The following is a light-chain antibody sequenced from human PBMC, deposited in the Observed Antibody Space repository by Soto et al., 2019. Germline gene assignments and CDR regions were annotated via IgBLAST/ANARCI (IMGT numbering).Light chain of an antibody. Sequence: QSVLTQPASVSGSPGQSITISCTGTSSDVGGYNYVSWYQQHPGKAPKLMIYEVSNRPSGVSNRFSGSKSGNTASLTISGLQAGDEADYYCSSYTSSSTLGVFGTGTQVTVL. CDR2: EVS. J-gene: IGLJ1*01. CDR3: SSYTSSSTLGV. V-gene: IGLV2-14*01. CDR1: SSDVGGYNY.